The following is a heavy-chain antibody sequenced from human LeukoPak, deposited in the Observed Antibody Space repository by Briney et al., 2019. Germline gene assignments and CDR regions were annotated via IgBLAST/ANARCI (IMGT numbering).Heavy chain of an antibody. Sequence: GGSLRLSCAASGFTFSSYSMNWVRQAPGKGLEWVSSISSSSSYIYYADSVKGRFTISRDNAKNSLYLQMNSLRAEDTAVYYCARDRPISPTVVVPAAIYYYYGMDVWGKGTTVTVSS. CDR3: ARDRPISPTVVVPAAIYYYYGMDV. V-gene: IGHV3-21*01. J-gene: IGHJ6*04. CDR2: ISSSSSYI. CDR1: GFTFSSYS. D-gene: IGHD2-2*01.